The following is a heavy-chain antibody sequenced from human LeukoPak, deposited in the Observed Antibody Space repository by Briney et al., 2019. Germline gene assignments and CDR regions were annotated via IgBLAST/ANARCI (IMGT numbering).Heavy chain of an antibody. Sequence: GGSLRLSCAASGFTFSSYWMHWVRQAPGKGLVWVSRINSDGSSTSYADSVKGRFTISRDNAKNTLYLQMNSLRAEDTAVYYCARTTEGGYTYGYFYYYYMDVWGKGTTVTISS. CDR3: ARTTEGGYTYGYFYYYYMDV. CDR2: INSDGSST. V-gene: IGHV3-74*01. D-gene: IGHD5-18*01. CDR1: GFTFSSYW. J-gene: IGHJ6*03.